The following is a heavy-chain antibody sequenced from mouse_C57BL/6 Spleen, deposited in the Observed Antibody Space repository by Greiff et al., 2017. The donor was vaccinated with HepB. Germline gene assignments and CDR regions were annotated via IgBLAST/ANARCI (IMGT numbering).Heavy chain of an antibody. J-gene: IGHJ2*01. CDR2: ISSGGDYI. CDR3: TRDPGDSSGSFDY. V-gene: IGHV5-9-1*02. D-gene: IGHD3-2*02. Sequence: EVKLVESGEGLVKPGGSLKLSCAASGFTFSSYAMSWVRQTPEKRLEWVAYISSGGDYIYYADTVKGRFTISRDNARNTLYLQMSSLKSEDTAMYYCTRDPGDSSGSFDYWGQGTTLTVSS. CDR1: GFTFSSYA.